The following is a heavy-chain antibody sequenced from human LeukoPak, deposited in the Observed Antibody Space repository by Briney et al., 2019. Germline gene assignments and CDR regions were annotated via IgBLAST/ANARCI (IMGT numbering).Heavy chain of an antibody. V-gene: IGHV3-30*16. CDR2: ISYEGNKK. CDR3: ARGQPRFFEWFSPTLDH. J-gene: IGHJ4*02. Sequence: GGPLTLSCAASGFTYCRYVMLGVPDAPGKALEGGADISYEGNKKNYGDSEKGRFTISRENPKNTLYLLMNSLRAEDTAVDYCARGQPRFFEWFSPTLDHWGQRALVTVSS. CDR1: GFTYCRYV. D-gene: IGHD3-3*01.